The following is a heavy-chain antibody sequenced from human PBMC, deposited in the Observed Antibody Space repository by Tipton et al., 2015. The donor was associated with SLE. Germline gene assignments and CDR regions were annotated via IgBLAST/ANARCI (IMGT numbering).Heavy chain of an antibody. D-gene: IGHD3-10*01. CDR1: GFSFSSYW. J-gene: IGHJ3*02. Sequence: SLRLSCAASGFSFSSYWMSWVRQAPGKGLEWVANVKPEGSETYCVDSVKGRFTISRDNAKDSLYLQINSLRDEDTAVYYCARGDYYSGSYQDAFDIWGQGTVVTVSS. V-gene: IGHV3-7*01. CDR3: ARGDYYSGSYQDAFDI. CDR2: VKPEGSET.